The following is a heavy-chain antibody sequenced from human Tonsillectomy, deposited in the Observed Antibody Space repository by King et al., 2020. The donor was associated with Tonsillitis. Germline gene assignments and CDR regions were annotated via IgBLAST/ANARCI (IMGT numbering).Heavy chain of an antibody. D-gene: IGHD3-22*01. V-gene: IGHV3-30*18. Sequence: QLVQSGGGVVQPGRSLRLSCAASGFTFSYYGLHWVRQAPGKGLEWVAVISYDGSNKYYADSVKGRFTVSRDSSKNTLYLQMNSLRAEDTAVYYCAKDLYDSSGYYFDYWGQGTLVTVSS. CDR1: GFTFSYYG. CDR2: ISYDGSNK. J-gene: IGHJ4*02. CDR3: AKDLYDSSGYYFDY.